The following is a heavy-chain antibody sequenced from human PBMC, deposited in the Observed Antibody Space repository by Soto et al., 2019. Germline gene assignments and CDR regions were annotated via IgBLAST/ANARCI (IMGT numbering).Heavy chain of an antibody. Sequence: EVQLLESGGGLVQPGESLRLSCAASGFTFSSYAISWVRQAPGKGLEWVSAISGSGGNTYYADSVKGRFTISRDNSKNTLYLQMTRRRAEDTAVYYCAKYQLLCGRVCYYYDMDVWGQGTTVTVSS. CDR3: AKYQLLCGRVCYYYDMDV. J-gene: IGHJ6*02. V-gene: IGHV3-23*01. CDR1: GFTFSSYA. CDR2: ISGSGGNT. D-gene: IGHD2-2*01.